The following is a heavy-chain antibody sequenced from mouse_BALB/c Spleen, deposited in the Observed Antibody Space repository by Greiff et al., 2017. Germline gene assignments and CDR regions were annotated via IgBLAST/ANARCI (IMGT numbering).Heavy chain of an antibody. CDR1: GYTFTSYW. CDR3: TRSPHYYGSSP. V-gene: IGHV1S22*01. CDR2: IYPGSGST. D-gene: IGHD1-1*01. Sequence: LQQPGSELVRPGASVKLSCKASGYTFTSYWMHWVKQRPGQGLEWIGNIYPGSGSTNYDEKFKSKATLTVDTSSSTAYMQLSSLTSEDSAVYYCTRSPHYYGSSPGGQGTLVTVSA. J-gene: IGHJ3*01.